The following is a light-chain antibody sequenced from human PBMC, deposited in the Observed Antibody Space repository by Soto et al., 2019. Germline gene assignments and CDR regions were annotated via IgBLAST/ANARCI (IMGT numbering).Light chain of an antibody. V-gene: IGKV1-9*01. J-gene: IGKJ4*01. Sequence: IQLTPSPSSLSASVGSRFTITGLASQGISTNLAWYQQKTGTDPKLLISAASTLQSGVPLRLSGSGSGTDFTLTIRSMRTEEFATYYCQQFKTYPLTFGQGTQVENK. CDR3: QQFKTYPLT. CDR1: QGISTN. CDR2: AAS.